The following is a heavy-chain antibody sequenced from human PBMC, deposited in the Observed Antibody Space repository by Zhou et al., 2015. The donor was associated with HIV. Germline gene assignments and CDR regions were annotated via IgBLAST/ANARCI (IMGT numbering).Heavy chain of an antibody. V-gene: IGHV1-69*01. CDR3: AREKGTLRTGSTPGVREGFDP. D-gene: IGHD3-10*01. Sequence: QVQLVQSGAEVKKPGSSVKVSCKASGGTFSSYAISWVRLAPGQGLEWMGGIIPIFGTTTYAQKFQGRVTITADESTNTAYMELSSLRIEDTALYYCAREKGTLRTGSTPGVREGFDPWGQGTLVTVSS. CDR2: IIPIFGTT. CDR1: GGTFSSYA. J-gene: IGHJ5*02.